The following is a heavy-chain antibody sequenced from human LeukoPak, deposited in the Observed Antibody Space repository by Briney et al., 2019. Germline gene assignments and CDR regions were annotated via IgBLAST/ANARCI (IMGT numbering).Heavy chain of an antibody. D-gene: IGHD3-22*01. CDR2: IHHSGST. J-gene: IGHJ5*02. CDR1: GGSISSYY. Sequence: SETLSLTCTVSGGSISSYYWSWIRQPPGKGLEWIAYIHHSGSTKYNPSLKSRVTISVDTSKSQFSLKLSSVTAADTAVYYCARGEPYYYGSSGYTTNWFDPWGQGTLVTVSS. CDR3: ARGEPYYYGSSGYTTNWFDP. V-gene: IGHV4-59*01.